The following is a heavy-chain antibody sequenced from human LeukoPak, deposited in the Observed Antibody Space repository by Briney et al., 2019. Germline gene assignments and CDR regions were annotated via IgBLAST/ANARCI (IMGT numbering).Heavy chain of an antibody. Sequence: SETLSLTCTVSGGSVSSGSYYWSWIRQPPGKGLEWIGYTYYNGGANYNPSLKSRITMSVDTSKNQFSLSLNSVTAADTAVYYCARGGSRDGYNRPLDYWGQGTLVTVSS. CDR3: ARGGSRDGYNRPLDY. CDR2: TYYNGGA. CDR1: GGSVSSGSYY. J-gene: IGHJ4*02. V-gene: IGHV4-61*01. D-gene: IGHD5-24*01.